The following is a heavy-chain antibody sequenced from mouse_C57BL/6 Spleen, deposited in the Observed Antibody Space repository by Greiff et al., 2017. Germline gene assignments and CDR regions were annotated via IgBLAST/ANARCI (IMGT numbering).Heavy chain of an antibody. J-gene: IGHJ2*01. D-gene: IGHD3-3*01. V-gene: IGHV3-6*01. CDR3: ARWGLVDY. CDR2: ISYDGSN. Sequence: EVKLMESGPGLVKPSQSLSLTCSVTGYSITSGYYWNWIRQFPGNKLEWMGYISYDGSNNYNPSLKNRISITRDSSKNRIVLKLDSVTTEDTATYYGARWGLVDYWGQGTTLTVSS. CDR1: GYSITSGYY.